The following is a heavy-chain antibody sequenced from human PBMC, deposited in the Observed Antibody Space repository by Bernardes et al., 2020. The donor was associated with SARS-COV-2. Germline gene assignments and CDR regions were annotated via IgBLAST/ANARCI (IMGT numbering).Heavy chain of an antibody. Sequence: GGSLRLSCAASGFTFRSYGMHWVRQAPGKGLEWVAVIWSDGSNKYYADSVKGRFTLSRDNSKNTLYLQMNSLRAEDTAVYYCARDLGRIAVAGYYYYYYGMDVWGQGTTVTVSS. CDR1: GFTFRSYG. D-gene: IGHD6-19*01. CDR2: IWSDGSNK. J-gene: IGHJ6*02. CDR3: ARDLGRIAVAGYYYYYYGMDV. V-gene: IGHV3-33*01.